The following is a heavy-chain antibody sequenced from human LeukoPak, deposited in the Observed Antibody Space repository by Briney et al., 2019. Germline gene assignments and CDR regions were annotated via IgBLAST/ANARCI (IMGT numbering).Heavy chain of an antibody. D-gene: IGHD6-19*01. Sequence: SETLSLTCTVSGGSVSNYYWSWIRQPAGKGLEWIGRISTSGSTNYNPSLNSRVTMSVHTSKNHFSLKLSSVTAADTAVYYCAKGAGPPWFDPWGQGTLVTVSS. V-gene: IGHV4-4*07. CDR2: ISTSGST. CDR3: AKGAGPPWFDP. J-gene: IGHJ5*02. CDR1: GGSVSNYY.